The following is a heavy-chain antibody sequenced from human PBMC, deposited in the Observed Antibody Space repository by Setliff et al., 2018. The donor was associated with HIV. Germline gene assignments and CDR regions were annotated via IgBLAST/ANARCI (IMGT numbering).Heavy chain of an antibody. CDR1: GGSFSGHY. CDR3: ARRVYGSGNV. J-gene: IGHJ6*04. V-gene: IGHV4-34*01. Sequence: SETLSLTCAVYGGSFSGHYWSWIRQPPGKGPEWIGEINHSGSTNYNPSLKSRVTIAVDTSKNQFSLRLSSVTAADTAVYYCARRVYGSGNVWGKGTTVTVSS. D-gene: IGHD3-10*01. CDR2: INHSGST.